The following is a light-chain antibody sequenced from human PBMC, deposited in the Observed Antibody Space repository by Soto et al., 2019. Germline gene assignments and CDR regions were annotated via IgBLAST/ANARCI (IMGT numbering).Light chain of an antibody. CDR3: QAWDSSTVV. Sequence: SYELTQPPSVSVSPGQTASITCSGEKLGDKYACWYQQKPGQSPVLVIYQDSKRPSGIPERFSGSNSGNTATLTISGTQAMDEADYYCQAWDSSTVVFGGGTKGTVL. CDR2: QDS. V-gene: IGLV3-1*01. CDR1: KLGDKY. J-gene: IGLJ2*01.